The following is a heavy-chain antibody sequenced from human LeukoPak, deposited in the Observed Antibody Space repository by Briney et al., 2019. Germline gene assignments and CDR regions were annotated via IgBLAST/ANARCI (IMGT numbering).Heavy chain of an antibody. CDR1: GGTFSSYA. V-gene: IGHV1-69*05. CDR2: ISPIFGTA. D-gene: IGHD3-22*01. Sequence: SVKVSCKASGGTFSSYAISWVRQAPGQGLEWMGGISPIFGTANYSQKFQGRVTITTDESTSTAYMELSSLRPEDTAVYYCARGGPNYYDRSGYYPPTHWFDPWGQGTLVPVSS. J-gene: IGHJ5*02. CDR3: ARGGPNYYDRSGYYPPTHWFDP.